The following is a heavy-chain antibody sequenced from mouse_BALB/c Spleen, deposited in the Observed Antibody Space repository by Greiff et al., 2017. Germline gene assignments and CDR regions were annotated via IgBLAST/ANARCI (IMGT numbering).Heavy chain of an antibody. CDR1: GFYITDTY. Sequence: VQLQQSGAELVKPGASVKLSCTASGFYITDTYMHWVKQRPEQGLEWIGRIDPANGNTKYDPKFQGKATITADTSSNTAYLQLSSLTSEDTAVYSCAMDYGSAMAYWGQGTSVTVSS. CDR3: AMDYGSAMAY. J-gene: IGHJ4*01. D-gene: IGHD1-1*01. CDR2: IDPANGNT. V-gene: IGHV14-3*02.